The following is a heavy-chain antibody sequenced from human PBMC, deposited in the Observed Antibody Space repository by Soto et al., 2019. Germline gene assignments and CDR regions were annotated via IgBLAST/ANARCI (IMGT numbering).Heavy chain of an antibody. V-gene: IGHV3-30-3*01. CDR3: ARDTTAMAPSFDY. D-gene: IGHD5-18*01. Sequence: QVQLVESGGGVVQPGRSLRLSCAASGFTFSSYAMHWVRQAPGKGLEWVAVISYDGSNKYYADSVKGRFTISRDNSKNAVYLQMNRLRAEDTAVYYCARDTTAMAPSFDYWGQGTLVTVSS. J-gene: IGHJ4*02. CDR2: ISYDGSNK. CDR1: GFTFSSYA.